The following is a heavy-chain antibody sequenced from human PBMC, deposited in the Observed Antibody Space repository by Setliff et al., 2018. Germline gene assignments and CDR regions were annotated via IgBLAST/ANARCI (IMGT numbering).Heavy chain of an antibody. V-gene: IGHV1-2*02. D-gene: IGHD3-22*01. CDR3: ARGNYYDSSGYSVDY. CDR2: INPNSGGT. J-gene: IGHJ4*02. Sequence: ASVKVSCKASGYTFTGYYMHWVRQAPGQGLEWMGWINPNSGGTNYAQKFQGRVTMTRDTSISTAYMELSRLRSDDTAVYYCARGNYYDSSGYSVDYWGQGTLVTVSS. CDR1: GYTFTGYY.